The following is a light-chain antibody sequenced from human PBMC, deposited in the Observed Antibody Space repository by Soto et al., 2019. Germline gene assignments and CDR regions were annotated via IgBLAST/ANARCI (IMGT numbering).Light chain of an antibody. CDR3: QQYNSAPT. CDR2: AAS. Sequence: DIPMTQSPSSLSASVGDRVTITCRASQGISNYLAWYQQKPGKVPKLLIYAASTLQSGVPSRFSGSGSGTDFTLTLRSLQPEDVATYFCQQYNSAPTFGQGTRLEIK. J-gene: IGKJ5*01. V-gene: IGKV1-27*01. CDR1: QGISNY.